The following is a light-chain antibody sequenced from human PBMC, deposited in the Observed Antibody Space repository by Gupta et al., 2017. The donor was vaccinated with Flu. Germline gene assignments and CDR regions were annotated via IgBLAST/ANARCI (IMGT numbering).Light chain of an antibody. Sequence: EIVLTQSPPTLSLSPGERATLSCRASQSVRSSYLAWYQQKPGQAPRLLIYDASSRATGIPDRFSGSGSGTDFTLTISRLESEDFAVYYCQQDGSSPLTFGHGTKVDIK. V-gene: IGKV3-20*01. CDR3: QQDGSSPLT. J-gene: IGKJ3*01. CDR2: DAS. CDR1: QSVRSSY.